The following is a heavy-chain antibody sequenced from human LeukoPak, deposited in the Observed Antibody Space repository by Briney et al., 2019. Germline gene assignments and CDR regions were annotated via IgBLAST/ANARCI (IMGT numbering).Heavy chain of an antibody. CDR3: ARTTEGGYTYGYFYYYMDV. V-gene: IGHV4-38-2*02. J-gene: IGHJ6*03. CDR2: INHSGST. D-gene: IGHD5-18*01. Sequence: SETLSLTCTVSGYSISSGYYWGWIRQPPGKGLEWIGEINHSGSTNYNPSLKSRVTISVDTSKNQFSLKLSSVTAADTAVYYCARTTEGGYTYGYFYYYMDVWGKGTTVTISS. CDR1: GYSISSGYY.